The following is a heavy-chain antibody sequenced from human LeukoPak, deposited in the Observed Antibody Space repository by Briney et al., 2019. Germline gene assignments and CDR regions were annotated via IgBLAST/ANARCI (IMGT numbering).Heavy chain of an antibody. CDR1: GFTFSSYS. J-gene: IGHJ4*02. CDR3: ARVKGVVVDTGSTFDY. Sequence: GGSLRLSCAASGFTFSSYSMNWVRQAPGKGLEWVSYISSSSSTIYYADSVKGRFTISRDNAKNSLYLQMNSLRAEDTAVYYCARVKGVVVDTGSTFDYWGQGTLVTVSS. CDR2: ISSSSSTI. D-gene: IGHD2-2*01. V-gene: IGHV3-48*01.